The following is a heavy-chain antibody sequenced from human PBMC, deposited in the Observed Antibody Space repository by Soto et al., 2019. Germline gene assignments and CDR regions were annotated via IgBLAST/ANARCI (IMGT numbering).Heavy chain of an antibody. D-gene: IGHD3-3*01. J-gene: IGHJ5*02. CDR2: IYWDDDK. CDR1: GFSLSTSGVG. CDR3: AHRAHNADFWSGYYNNNWFDP. V-gene: IGHV2-5*02. Sequence: QITLKESGPTLVKPTQTLTLTCTFSGFSLSTSGVGVGWIRQPPGKALEWLALIYWDDDKRYSPSLKSRLTITKDTSKNQVVLTMTNMDPVDTATYYCAHRAHNADFWSGYYNNNWFDPWGQGTLVTVSS.